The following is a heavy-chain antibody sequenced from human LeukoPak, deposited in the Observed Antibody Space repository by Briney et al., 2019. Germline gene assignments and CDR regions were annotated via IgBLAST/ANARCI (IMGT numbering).Heavy chain of an antibody. CDR2: IIPILGIA. J-gene: IGHJ4*02. Sequence: SVKVSCKASGGTFSSYAISWVRQAPGQGLEWMGRIIPILGIANYAQKFQGRVTITADKSTGTAYMELSSLRSEDTAVYYCARERDYDSSGYTDYWGQGTLVTVSS. CDR3: ARERDYDSSGYTDY. V-gene: IGHV1-69*04. D-gene: IGHD3-22*01. CDR1: GGTFSSYA.